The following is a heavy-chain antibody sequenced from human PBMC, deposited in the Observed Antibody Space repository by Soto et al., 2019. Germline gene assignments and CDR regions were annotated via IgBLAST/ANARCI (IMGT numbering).Heavy chain of an antibody. CDR2: VIPVFRTP. D-gene: IGHD6-19*01. CDR3: ASGAVAGRGDY. CDR1: GGTFSTYA. Sequence: QVHLVQSGAEVKKPGSSVKVSCKASGGTFSTYAITWVRQAPGQGLEWMGGVIPVFRTPNYAQKFRGRVTITADESTSTVYMELSSLISEDTAVYYCASGAVAGRGDYWGQGTQVSVSS. J-gene: IGHJ4*02. V-gene: IGHV1-69*12.